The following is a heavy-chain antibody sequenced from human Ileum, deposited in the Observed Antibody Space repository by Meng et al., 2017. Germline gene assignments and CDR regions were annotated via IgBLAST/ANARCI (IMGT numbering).Heavy chain of an antibody. CDR3: AKVVSWGFPIAAAGHFDY. Sequence: GESLKISCAASGFTFSSYAMSWVRQAPGKGLEWVSAISGSGGSTYYADSVKGRFTISRDNSKNTLYLQMNSLRAEDTAVYYCAKVVSWGFPIAAAGHFDYWGQGTLVTVSS. CDR1: GFTFSSYA. D-gene: IGHD6-13*01. J-gene: IGHJ4*02. V-gene: IGHV3-23*01. CDR2: ISGSGGST.